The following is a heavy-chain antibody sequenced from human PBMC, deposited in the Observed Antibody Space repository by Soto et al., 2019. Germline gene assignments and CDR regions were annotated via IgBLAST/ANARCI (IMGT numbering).Heavy chain of an antibody. CDR1: GYTFTSYD. CDR2: MNPNSGNP. J-gene: IGHJ5*02. V-gene: IGHV1-8*02. CDR3: ARGPRTYYSSGFNWFDP. Sequence: QVQLVQSGAEVKKPGASVKVSCKASGYTFTSYDINWVRQATGQGLEWMGWMNPNSGNPGYAQKFQGRVTMTRNTSMSPAYMELSSLRSEDTAVYYCARGPRTYYSSGFNWFDPWGQGPLVTVSS. D-gene: IGHD6-25*01.